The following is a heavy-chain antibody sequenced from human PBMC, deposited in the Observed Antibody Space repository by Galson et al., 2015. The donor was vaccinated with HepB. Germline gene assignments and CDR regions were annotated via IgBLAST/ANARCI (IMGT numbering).Heavy chain of an antibody. CDR3: ARGLTTVTNDY. V-gene: IGHV4-34*01. CDR1: GGSFSGYY. CDR2: INHSGST. D-gene: IGHD4-17*01. Sequence: SETLSLTCAVYGGSFSGYYWSWIRQPPGKGLEWIGEINHSGSTNYNPSLKSRVTISVDTSKNQFSLKLSSVTAADTAVYYCARGLTTVTNDYWGQGTLVTVSS. J-gene: IGHJ4*02.